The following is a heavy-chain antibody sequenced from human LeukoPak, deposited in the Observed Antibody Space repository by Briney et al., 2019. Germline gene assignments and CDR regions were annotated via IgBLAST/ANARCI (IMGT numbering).Heavy chain of an antibody. Sequence: SETLSLTCAVYGGSFSGYYWSSIRQPPGKGLEWIGEINHSGSTNYNPSLKSRVTISVDTSKNQFSLKLSSVTAADTAVYYCASSVLPTSSGYYPLDYWGQGTLVTVSS. J-gene: IGHJ4*02. CDR3: ASSVLPTSSGYYPLDY. CDR1: GGSFSGYY. CDR2: INHSGST. D-gene: IGHD3-22*01. V-gene: IGHV4-34*01.